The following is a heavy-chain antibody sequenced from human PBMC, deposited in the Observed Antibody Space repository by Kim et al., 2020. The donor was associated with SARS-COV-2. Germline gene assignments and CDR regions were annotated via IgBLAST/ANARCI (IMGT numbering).Heavy chain of an antibody. CDR2: LNSDGSST. J-gene: IGHJ6*02. V-gene: IGHV3-74*01. CDR3: ARVGPGYSYGQAPYYYGMDV. CDR1: GFTFSSYW. D-gene: IGHD5-18*01. Sequence: GGSLRLSCAASGFTFSSYWMHWVRQPPGKGLVWVSRLNSDGSSTSYADSVKGRFTISRDNAKNTLYLQMNSLRAEDTAMYYCARVGPGYSYGQAPYYYGMDVWGQGTTVTVSS.